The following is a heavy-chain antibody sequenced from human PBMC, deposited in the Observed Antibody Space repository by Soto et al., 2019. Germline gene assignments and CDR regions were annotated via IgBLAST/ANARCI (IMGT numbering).Heavy chain of an antibody. Sequence: SETLSLTCTVSGGSISSYYWSWIRQPPGKGLEWIGYIYYSGSTNYNPSLKSRVTISVDTSKNQFSLKLSSVTAADTAVYYCARSRNYYYYMDVWGKGTTVTVSS. CDR1: GGSISSYY. J-gene: IGHJ6*03. D-gene: IGHD1-1*01. CDR2: IYYSGST. V-gene: IGHV4-59*08. CDR3: ARSRNYYYYMDV.